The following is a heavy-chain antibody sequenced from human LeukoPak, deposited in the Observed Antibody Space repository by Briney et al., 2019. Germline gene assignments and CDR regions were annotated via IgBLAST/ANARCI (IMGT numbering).Heavy chain of an antibody. D-gene: IGHD6-13*01. Sequence: GGSLRLSCAASGFTFSSYAMHWVRQAPGKGLEWVAVISYDGSNKYYADSVKGRFTISRDNSKNTLYLQMNSLRSDDTAVYYCARDRIAAAGTGDYWGQGTLVTVSS. J-gene: IGHJ4*02. CDR2: ISYDGSNK. CDR1: GFTFSSYA. CDR3: ARDRIAAAGTGDY. V-gene: IGHV3-30-3*01.